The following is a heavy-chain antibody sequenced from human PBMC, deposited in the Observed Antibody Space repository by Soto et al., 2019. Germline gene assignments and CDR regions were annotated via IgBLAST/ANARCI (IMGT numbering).Heavy chain of an antibody. CDR3: ARCREYYDSTGVYFEY. D-gene: IGHD3-22*01. Sequence: SQTVSLSCTVSGASISDHYWCWLRQPPGKGLEWIGYIYYGWNTNYNPSLKSRVTISADTSKNQLSLNLISVNAADTAVYYCARCREYYDSTGVYFEYWGRGTLVTVSS. CDR2: IYYGWNT. J-gene: IGHJ4*02. CDR1: GASISDHY. V-gene: IGHV4-59*11.